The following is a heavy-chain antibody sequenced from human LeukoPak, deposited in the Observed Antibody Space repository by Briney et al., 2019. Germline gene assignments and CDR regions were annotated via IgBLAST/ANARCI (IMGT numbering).Heavy chain of an antibody. J-gene: IGHJ1*01. CDR3: AKGRTSGYYFSAYFQH. D-gene: IGHD3-22*01. CDR1: GFTFSSYS. CDR2: ISSSSSTI. Sequence: PGGSLRLSCAASGFTFSSYSMNWVRQAPGKGLEWVSYISSSSSTIYYADSVKGRFTISRDNSKNTLYLQMNSLRAEDTAVYYCAKGRTSGYYFSAYFQHWGQGTLVTVSS. V-gene: IGHV3-48*01.